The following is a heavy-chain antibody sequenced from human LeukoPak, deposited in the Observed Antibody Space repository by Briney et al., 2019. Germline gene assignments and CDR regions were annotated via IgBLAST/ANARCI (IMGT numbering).Heavy chain of an antibody. J-gene: IGHJ4*02. V-gene: IGHV3-9*01. Sequence: ARSLRLSCAASGFTFDDYAMHWVRHAPGKGLEWVSGISWNSGSIGYADSVKGRFTISRDNAKNSLYLQMNSLRAEDTALYYCAKDSSGGYGTDFDYWGQGTLVTVSS. CDR2: ISWNSGSI. D-gene: IGHD5-12*01. CDR1: GFTFDDYA. CDR3: AKDSSGGYGTDFDY.